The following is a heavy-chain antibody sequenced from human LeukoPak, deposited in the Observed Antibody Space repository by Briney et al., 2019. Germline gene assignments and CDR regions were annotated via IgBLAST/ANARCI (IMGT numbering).Heavy chain of an antibody. CDR3: PQADFQH. CDR1: GFSFSTYW. Sequence: PGGSLRLSCAASGFSFSTYWMHWVRQAPGKGPVWVSHINSDGSSTSYADSVKGRFTISRDNAKNIVYLQMNSLRVEDTAIYYCPQADFQHWGQGTLVTVSS. V-gene: IGHV3-74*01. J-gene: IGHJ1*01. CDR2: INSDGSST.